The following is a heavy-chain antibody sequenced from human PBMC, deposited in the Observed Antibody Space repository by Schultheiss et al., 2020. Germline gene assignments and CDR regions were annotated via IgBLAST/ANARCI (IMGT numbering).Heavy chain of an antibody. CDR3: ARVGCSEGSCYHVDY. D-gene: IGHD2-15*01. Sequence: GGSLRLSCVASGFSFSSYWMTWVRQAPGKGLEWVASVNEDGSERYYVDSVKGRFTISRDNAKSSHYVQMNSLRVEDTAVYYCARVGCSEGSCYHVDYRGQGTLVTVSS. CDR2: VNEDGSER. CDR1: GFSFSSYW. V-gene: IGHV3-7*03. J-gene: IGHJ4*02.